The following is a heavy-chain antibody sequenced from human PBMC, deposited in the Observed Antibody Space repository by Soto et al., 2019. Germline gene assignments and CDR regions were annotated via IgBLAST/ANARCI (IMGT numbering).Heavy chain of an antibody. CDR3: VGGQYYFDY. J-gene: IGHJ4*02. CDR1: GFPFTSYG. Sequence: VQLVESGGGVVQPGRSLRLSCAASGFPFTSYGMHWVREGPDKGLEWVAIISYDGSDKYYADSVKGRFTISRDNSKNTLYLQMNSLRPEDTALYYCVGGQYYFDYRGQGTLVIVPS. V-gene: IGHV3-30*03. CDR2: ISYDGSDK. D-gene: IGHD3-10*01.